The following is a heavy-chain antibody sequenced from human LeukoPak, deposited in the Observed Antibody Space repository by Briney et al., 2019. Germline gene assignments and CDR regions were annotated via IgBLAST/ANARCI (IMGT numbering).Heavy chain of an antibody. V-gene: IGHV3-23*01. CDR2: ISGSGGST. CDR3: AKDLQQWLAPPFDY. Sequence: QSGGSLRLSCAASGFTFSSYGMSWVRQAPGKGLEWVSAISGSGGSTYYADSVKGRLTISRDNSKNTLYLQMNSLRAEDTAVYYCAKDLQQWLAPPFDYWGQGTLVTVSS. J-gene: IGHJ4*02. D-gene: IGHD6-19*01. CDR1: GFTFSSYG.